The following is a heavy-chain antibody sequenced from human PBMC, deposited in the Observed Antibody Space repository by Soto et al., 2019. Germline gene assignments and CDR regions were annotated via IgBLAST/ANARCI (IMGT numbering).Heavy chain of an antibody. D-gene: IGHD4-17*01. CDR2: IYYGGST. CDR1: GGSIRSSGYY. CDR3: ERLPHYGDPKAGF. V-gene: IGHV4-39*01. Sequence: QLQLQESGPGLLKPSETLALTCTVSGGSIRSSGYYWGWIRQPPGKRLEWIGSIYYGGSTYYNPSLTSRVTKSVDTPQNQSSLQLSSVTAADTAVYYCERLPHYGDPKAGFWGQGTLVTVSS. J-gene: IGHJ4*02.